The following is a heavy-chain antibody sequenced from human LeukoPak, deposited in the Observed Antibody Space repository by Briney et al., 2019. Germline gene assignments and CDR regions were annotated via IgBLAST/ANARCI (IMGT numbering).Heavy chain of an antibody. J-gene: IGHJ4*02. CDR2: VYYTGRP. CDR3: ARASSDILTGYYNLFDH. Sequence: PSETQSLTCTVSGVYISSDYWSWIRQPPGKGREWIGYVYYTGRPNYNPSLESRVTISIDRAKNQFSLKLSSVTAADTAVYYCARASSDILTGYYNLFDHWGQGTLVAVSS. CDR1: GVYISSDY. V-gene: IGHV4-59*01. D-gene: IGHD3-9*01.